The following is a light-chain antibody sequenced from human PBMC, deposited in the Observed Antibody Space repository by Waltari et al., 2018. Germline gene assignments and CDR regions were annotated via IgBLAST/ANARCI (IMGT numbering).Light chain of an antibody. J-gene: IGKJ1*01. CDR3: QQYNSGWS. Sequence: DIQMTQSPSALSASIGDNVTTPCRASLNIHTWLAWYQVKPGRAPKVLIYKASDLQIGVPSRFSGSGAGTEFTLIINSLQPDDFATYYCQQYNSGWSFGQGTKVEVK. CDR2: KAS. CDR1: LNIHTW. V-gene: IGKV1-5*03.